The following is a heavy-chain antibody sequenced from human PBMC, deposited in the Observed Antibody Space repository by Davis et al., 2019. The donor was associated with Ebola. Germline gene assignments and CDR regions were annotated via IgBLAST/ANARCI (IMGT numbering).Heavy chain of an antibody. CDR2: IYYSGST. Sequence: SETLSLTCTVSGYSISSGYYWGWIRQPPGKGLEWIGSIYYSGSTYYNPSLKSRVTISVDTSKNQFSLKLSSVTAADTAVYYCARIITMVREPHWYFDLWGRGTLVTVSS. J-gene: IGHJ2*01. V-gene: IGHV4-38-2*02. CDR3: ARIITMVREPHWYFDL. CDR1: GYSISSGYY. D-gene: IGHD3-10*01.